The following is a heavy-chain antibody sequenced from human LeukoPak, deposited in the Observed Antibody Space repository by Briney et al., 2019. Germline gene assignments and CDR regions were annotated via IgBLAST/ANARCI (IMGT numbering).Heavy chain of an antibody. CDR1: GFTFSSYW. J-gene: IGHJ3*02. CDR3: AKGIYGDYALDAFDI. D-gene: IGHD4-17*01. V-gene: IGHV3-7*03. CDR2: IKRDGSEK. Sequence: GGSLRLSCAASGFTFSSYWMSWVRQAPGRGLEWVANIKRDGSEKDYVDSVKGRFTISRDNAKNSLYLQMNSLRAEDTAVYYCAKGIYGDYALDAFDIWGQGTMVTVSS.